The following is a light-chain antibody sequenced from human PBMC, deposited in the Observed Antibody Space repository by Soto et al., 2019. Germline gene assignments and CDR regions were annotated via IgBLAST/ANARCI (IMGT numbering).Light chain of an antibody. CDR1: SEHSTFA. V-gene: IGLV4-69*01. J-gene: IGLJ2*01. CDR2: LDSDGSH. CDR3: QTWGTGIRV. Sequence: QSVLTQSPSASASLGASVKLTCTLSSEHSTFAIAWHQQQPEKAPRYLMKLDSDGSHTKGDGIPNRFSGSSSGAERYLTISSLQSEDEADYYCQTWGTGIRVFVGGTKLTVL.